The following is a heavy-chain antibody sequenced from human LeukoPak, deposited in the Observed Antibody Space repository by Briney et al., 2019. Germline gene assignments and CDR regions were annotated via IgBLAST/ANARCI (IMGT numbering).Heavy chain of an antibody. CDR2: INSDGSSK. CDR1: GFTFSSYW. CDR3: ARGVWRDYYAFDI. Sequence: PGGSLRLSCAASGFTFSSYWMHWVRQAPGKGLVWVSRINSDGSSKSYADSVQGRFTISRDNAKNTLYLQMNSLRAEDTAVYYCARGVWRDYYAFDIWGQGTMVTVSS. D-gene: IGHD3-3*01. J-gene: IGHJ3*02. V-gene: IGHV3-74*01.